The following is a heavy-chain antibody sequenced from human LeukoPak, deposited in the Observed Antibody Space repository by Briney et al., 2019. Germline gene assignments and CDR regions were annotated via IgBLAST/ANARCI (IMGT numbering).Heavy chain of an antibody. J-gene: IGHJ4*02. Sequence: SETLSLTCMVSGDSISNRDSYWGWVRQPPGKGLEWIGSIFYNGNTYYNPSLKSRATISLDTSKNQFSLRLKSVSVADTAVFYCVRDSNRYGSGTYFLLDHWGQGALVTISS. CDR2: IFYNGNT. CDR1: GDSISNRDSY. CDR3: VRDSNRYGSGTYFLLDH. V-gene: IGHV4-39*07. D-gene: IGHD3-10*01.